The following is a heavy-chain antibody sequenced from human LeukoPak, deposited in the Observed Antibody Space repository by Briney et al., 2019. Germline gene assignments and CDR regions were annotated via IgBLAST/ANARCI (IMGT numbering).Heavy chain of an antibody. Sequence: GGSLRLSCAASELTFSSYSMNWVRQAPGKGLEWVSYITNSGNSKSYADSVKGRFTISRDNTKNSLYLQMNGLRAEDTAVYYCARTRSGGYLTFDYWGQGILVTVSS. CDR2: ITNSGNSK. D-gene: IGHD3-22*01. CDR1: ELTFSSYS. J-gene: IGHJ4*02. CDR3: ARTRSGGYLTFDY. V-gene: IGHV3-48*01.